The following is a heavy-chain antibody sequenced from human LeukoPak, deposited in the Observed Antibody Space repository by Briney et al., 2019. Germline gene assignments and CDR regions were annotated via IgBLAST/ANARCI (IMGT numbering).Heavy chain of an antibody. J-gene: IGHJ4*02. CDR3: ARDMITRITMVRGVILHY. CDR1: GFTFNTYT. CDR2: ISGSSGII. Sequence: GGSLRLSCAASGFTFNTYTMNWVRQAPGKGLEWVSYISGSSGIIDYADSVRGRFTISRDNSKNTLYLQMNSLRAEDTAVYYCARDMITRITMVRGVILHYWGQGTLVTVSS. D-gene: IGHD3-10*01. V-gene: IGHV3-48*01.